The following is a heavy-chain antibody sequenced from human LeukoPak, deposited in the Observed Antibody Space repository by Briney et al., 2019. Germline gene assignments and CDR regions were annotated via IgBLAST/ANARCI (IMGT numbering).Heavy chain of an antibody. CDR2: ISSSGSTI. D-gene: IGHD3-22*01. J-gene: IGHJ4*02. CDR3: ARGSLDYYDSSGCDY. Sequence: GGSLRLSCAASGFTFSSYGMSWVRQAPGKGLEWVPYISSSGSTIYYADSVKGRFTISRDNAKNSLYLKMNSLRAEDTAVYYCARGSLDYYDSSGCDYWGQGTLVTVSS. CDR1: GFTFSSYG. V-gene: IGHV3-48*04.